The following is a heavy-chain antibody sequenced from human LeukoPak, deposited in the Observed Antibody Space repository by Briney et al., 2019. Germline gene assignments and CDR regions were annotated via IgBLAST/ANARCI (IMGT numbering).Heavy chain of an antibody. CDR2: ISAYNGNT. CDR1: GYTFTIYG. J-gene: IGHJ2*01. Sequence: ASVKVSFKASGYTFTIYGISWVRQAPGQGLEWMGWISAYNGNTNYAQKLQGRVTMTTDTSTSTAYMELRSLRSDDTAVYYCARQVVPAPYLTAWYFDLWGRGTLVTVSS. D-gene: IGHD2-2*01. CDR3: ARQVVPAPYLTAWYFDL. V-gene: IGHV1-18*01.